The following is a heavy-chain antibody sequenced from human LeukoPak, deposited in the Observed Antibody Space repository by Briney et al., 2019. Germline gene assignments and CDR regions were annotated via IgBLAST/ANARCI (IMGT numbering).Heavy chain of an antibody. D-gene: IGHD1-14*01. CDR2: IYHSGST. CDR1: GGSFSGYY. CDR3: ARAVGINWYYFDY. Sequence: SETLSLTCAVYGGSFSGYYWSWIRQPPGKGLEWIGEIYHSGSTNYNPSLKSRVTISVDKSKNQFSLKLSSVTAADTAVYYCARAVGINWYYFDYWGQGTLVPVSS. J-gene: IGHJ4*02. V-gene: IGHV4-34*01.